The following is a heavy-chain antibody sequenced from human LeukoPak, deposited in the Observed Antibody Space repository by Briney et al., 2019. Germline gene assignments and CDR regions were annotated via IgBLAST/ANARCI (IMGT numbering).Heavy chain of an antibody. Sequence: GSLRLSCAASGFAFSTYWMHWVRQAPGKGLVWVSRINSDGTSTSYADSVKGRFTISRDNAKNTLHLQMNSLRAEDTAVYYCTRGYYSCDYWGQGTLVAVSS. D-gene: IGHD3-10*01. V-gene: IGHV3-74*01. CDR2: INSDGTST. CDR3: TRGYYSCDY. J-gene: IGHJ4*02. CDR1: GFAFSTYW.